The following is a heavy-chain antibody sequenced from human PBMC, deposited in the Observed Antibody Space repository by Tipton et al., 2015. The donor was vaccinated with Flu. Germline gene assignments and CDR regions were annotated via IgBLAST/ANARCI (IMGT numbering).Heavy chain of an antibody. J-gene: IGHJ4*02. Sequence: SLRLSCAASGFIFSHYHMSWVRQVPGRGLEWISSITTSDKIYYAESLKGRTTVSRDNGQNSVNLQLDRLRVDDTAVYYCTRGGYDDGDYPKFFDQWGQGTLVTVSS. CDR1: GFIFSHYH. D-gene: IGHD4-17*01. CDR2: ITTSDKI. V-gene: IGHV3-69-1*01. CDR3: TRGGYDDGDYPKFFDQ.